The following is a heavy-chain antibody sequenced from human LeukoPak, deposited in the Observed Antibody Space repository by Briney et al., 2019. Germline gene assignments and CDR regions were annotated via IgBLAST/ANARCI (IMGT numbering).Heavy chain of an antibody. CDR3: ARGGSSWNNWFDP. CDR1: GGSINSYY. J-gene: IGHJ5*02. V-gene: IGHV4-4*07. D-gene: IGHD6-13*01. CDR2: IYSSGST. Sequence: SETLSLTCTVSGGSINSYYWSWIRQPAGKGLEGIGRIYSSGSTNYNPSLKSRVIMSVDTSKNQFSLKLSSMTAADTAVYYCARGGSSWNNWFDPWGQGTLVTVSS.